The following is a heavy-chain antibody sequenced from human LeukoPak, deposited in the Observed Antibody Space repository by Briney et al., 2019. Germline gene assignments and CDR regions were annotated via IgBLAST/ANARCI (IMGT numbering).Heavy chain of an antibody. D-gene: IGHD4-11*01. CDR2: INYSGST. CDR3: ARDGLYSNYDPYYFDY. CDR1: GGSISSGDYY. J-gene: IGHJ4*01. V-gene: IGHV4-30-4*08. Sequence: PSQTLSLTCTVSGGSISSGDYYWSWIRQPPGKGLEWIGYINYSGSTYYNPSLKSRVTISVDTSKNQFSLKLSSVTAADTAVYYCARDGLYSNYDPYYFDYWGQGTLVTVSS.